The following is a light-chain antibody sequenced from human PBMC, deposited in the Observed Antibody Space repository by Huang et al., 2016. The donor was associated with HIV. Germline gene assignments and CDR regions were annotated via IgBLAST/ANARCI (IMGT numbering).Light chain of an antibody. V-gene: IGKV1-39*01. CDR2: SAS. CDR1: QSLNNY. Sequence: DLQMTQSPSSLSASVGDRVSITCRASQSLNNYFTGYQQNPGKAPKLLIHSASTLQNGVPPRFSDSVSGTDFTLSITNLQPEDSATYYCQQTFSVPLTFGGGTKVEIK. J-gene: IGKJ4*01. CDR3: QQTFSVPLT.